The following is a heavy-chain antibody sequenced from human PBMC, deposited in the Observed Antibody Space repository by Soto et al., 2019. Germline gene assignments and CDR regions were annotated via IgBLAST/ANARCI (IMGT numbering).Heavy chain of an antibody. CDR3: ARTYSSSWSPFEY. J-gene: IGHJ4*02. CDR2: TNHSGTT. Sequence: QVQLQQWGAGLLKPSETLSLTCAVYGGSFSGYYWSCIRQPPGKGLEWIGETNHSGTTKYNPSLKSRVTISVDTSKNQFSLKLSSVTAADTAVYYCARTYSSSWSPFEYWGQGTLVTVSS. D-gene: IGHD6-13*01. V-gene: IGHV4-34*01. CDR1: GGSFSGYY.